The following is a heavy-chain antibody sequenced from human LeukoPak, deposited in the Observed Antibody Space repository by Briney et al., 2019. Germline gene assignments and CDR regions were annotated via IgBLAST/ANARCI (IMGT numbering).Heavy chain of an antibody. J-gene: IGHJ6*02. D-gene: IGHD3-10*01. CDR2: ISSSSSYI. Sequence: GGSLRRSCAASGFTFSSYSMNWVRQAPGKGLEWVSSISSSSSYIYYADSVKGRFTISRDNAKNSLYLQMNSLRAEDTAVYYCARDRNYYGSGSSYYYGMDVWGQGTTVTVSS. CDR1: GFTFSSYS. V-gene: IGHV3-21*01. CDR3: ARDRNYYGSGSSYYYGMDV.